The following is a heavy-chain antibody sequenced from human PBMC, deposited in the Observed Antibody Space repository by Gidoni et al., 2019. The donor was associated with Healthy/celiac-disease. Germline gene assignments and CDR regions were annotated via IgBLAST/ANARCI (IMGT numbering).Heavy chain of an antibody. CDR3: AREYYYDSSGYYYYGMDV. V-gene: IGHV1-46*03. D-gene: IGHD3-22*01. Sequence: QVQLVQSGAEVKKPGASVKVSCQASGYTFTSYYMHWVRQAPGQGLEWMGIINPSGGSTSYAQKFQGRVTMTRDTSTSTVYMELSSLRSEDTAVYYCAREYYYDSSGYYYYGMDVWGQGTTVTVSS. J-gene: IGHJ6*02. CDR2: INPSGGST. CDR1: GYTFTSYY.